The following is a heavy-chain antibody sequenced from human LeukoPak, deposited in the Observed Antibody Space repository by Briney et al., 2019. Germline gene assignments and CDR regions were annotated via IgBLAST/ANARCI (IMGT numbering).Heavy chain of an antibody. J-gene: IGHJ5*02. CDR3: ARAPRGYCSSTSCYALRWFDP. Sequence: SETLFLTCTVSGGSISSGGYYWSWIRQHPGKGLEWIGYIYYSGSTYYNPSLKSRVTISVDTSKNQFSLKLSSVTAADTAVYYCARAPRGYCSSTSCYALRWFDPWGQGTLVTVSS. CDR1: GGSISSGGYY. D-gene: IGHD2-2*01. V-gene: IGHV4-31*03. CDR2: IYYSGST.